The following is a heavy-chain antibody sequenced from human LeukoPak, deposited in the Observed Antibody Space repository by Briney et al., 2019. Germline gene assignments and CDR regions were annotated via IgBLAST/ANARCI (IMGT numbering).Heavy chain of an antibody. CDR2: INTDGSST. D-gene: IGHD5-18*01. CDR3: ARNSYGYTDYYYYYYMDV. V-gene: IGHV3-74*01. J-gene: IGHJ6*03. Sequence: GGSLRLSCAASGFTFSSYWMHWVRQAPGKGLVWVSRINTDGSSTSYADSVKGRFTISRDNAKNTLYLQMNSLRAEDTAVYYCARNSYGYTDYYYYYYMDVWAKGPRSPSP. CDR1: GFTFSSYW.